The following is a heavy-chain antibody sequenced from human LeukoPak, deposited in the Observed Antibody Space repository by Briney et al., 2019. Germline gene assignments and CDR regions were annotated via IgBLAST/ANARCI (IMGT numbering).Heavy chain of an antibody. CDR2: MNPNSGNT. V-gene: IGHV1-8*03. CDR1: GYTFTNYD. D-gene: IGHD4-17*01. CDR3: ARVYGDYSGLEAFDI. Sequence: ASVKVSCKASGYTFTNYDINWVRQATGQGLEWMGWMNPNSGNTGYAQKFQGRVTITRSTSITTTYMELSSLKSEDTAVYYCARVYGDYSGLEAFDIWGQGTMVTVSS. J-gene: IGHJ3*02.